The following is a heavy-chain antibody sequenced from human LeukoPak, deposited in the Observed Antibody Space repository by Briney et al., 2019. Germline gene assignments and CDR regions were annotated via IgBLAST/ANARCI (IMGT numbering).Heavy chain of an antibody. Sequence: PGGSLRLSCAASGFTFSSSAMSWVRQAPGKGLEWVSAISGSGGSTYYADSVKGRFTISRDNSKNTLYLQMNSLRAEDTAVYYCAKALRGYSSGWYVRDDAFDIWGQGTMVTVSS. J-gene: IGHJ3*02. CDR1: GFTFSSSA. V-gene: IGHV3-23*01. D-gene: IGHD6-19*01. CDR3: AKALRGYSSGWYVRDDAFDI. CDR2: ISGSGGST.